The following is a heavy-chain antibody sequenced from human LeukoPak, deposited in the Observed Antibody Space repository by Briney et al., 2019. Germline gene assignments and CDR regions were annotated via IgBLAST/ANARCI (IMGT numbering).Heavy chain of an antibody. CDR2: INAGNGNT. D-gene: IGHD4-23*01. CDR3: ARADLVRNYYGMDV. V-gene: IGHV1-3*01. Sequence: ASVKVSCKASGYTVTSYAMHWVRPAPGQRLEWMGWINAGNGNTKYSQKFQGRVTITRDTSASTAYMELSSLRSEDTAVYYCARADLVRNYYGMDVWGKGTTVTVSS. CDR1: GYTVTSYA. J-gene: IGHJ6*04.